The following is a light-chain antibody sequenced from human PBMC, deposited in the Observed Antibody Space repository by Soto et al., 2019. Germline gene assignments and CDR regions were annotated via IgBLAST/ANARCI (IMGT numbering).Light chain of an antibody. V-gene: IGLV1-40*01. CDR2: GNS. CDR3: QSYDNSLSASV. Sequence: QSVLTQPPSVSGAPGQRVTISCTGSSSNTGAGYDVHWYQHLPGTAPKLLIYGNSNRPSGVPDRFSGSKSGTSAPLAITGLQAEDEADYYCQSYDNSLSASVFGGGTKVTVL. CDR1: SSNTGAGYD. J-gene: IGLJ3*02.